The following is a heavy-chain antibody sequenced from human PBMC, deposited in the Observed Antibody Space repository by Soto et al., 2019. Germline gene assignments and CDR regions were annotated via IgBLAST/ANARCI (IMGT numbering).Heavy chain of an antibody. J-gene: IGHJ6*02. V-gene: IGHV1-69*01. Sequence: QVQLVQSGAEVKKPGSSVKVSCKASGGTFSSYAISWVRQAPGQGLEWMGGIIPIFGTANYAQKFQGRVTITADESTSTAYMELSSLRSEDTAVYYCARGPAGSDDDYYYYYGMDVWGHGTTVTVSS. CDR3: ARGPAGSDDDYYYYYGMDV. CDR2: IIPIFGTA. CDR1: GGTFSSYA.